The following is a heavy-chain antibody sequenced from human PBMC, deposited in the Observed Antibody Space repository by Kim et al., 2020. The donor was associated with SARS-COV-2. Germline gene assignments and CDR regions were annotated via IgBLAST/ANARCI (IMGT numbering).Heavy chain of an antibody. Sequence: GGSLRLSCAASGFIFSDHYMDWVRQAPGEGLEWVGRIRNKAHSYTTEYAASVKGRFTISRDDSKNSLYLQMSSLKTEDTAVYYCASRRAVDSLSDFGSWGQGTLVSVSS. CDR3: ASRRAVDSLSDFGS. J-gene: IGHJ4*02. D-gene: IGHD3-9*01. CDR2: IRNKAHSYTT. V-gene: IGHV3-72*01. CDR1: GFIFSDHY.